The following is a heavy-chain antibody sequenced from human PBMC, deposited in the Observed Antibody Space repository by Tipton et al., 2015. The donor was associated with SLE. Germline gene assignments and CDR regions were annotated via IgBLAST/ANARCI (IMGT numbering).Heavy chain of an antibody. J-gene: IGHJ6*02. CDR2: VHHDGTS. V-gene: IGHV4-38-2*01. CDR1: GYSISSGYY. CDR3: ARHHGSGWLYGLDV. D-gene: IGHD6-19*01. Sequence: TLSLTCDVSGYSISSGYYWGWIRQLPGKGLEWIGSVHHDGTSYYRPSLKSRVTISLDTSKNQFSLKLSSVTAADTAVYYCARHHGSGWLYGLDVWGQGTTVTVSS.